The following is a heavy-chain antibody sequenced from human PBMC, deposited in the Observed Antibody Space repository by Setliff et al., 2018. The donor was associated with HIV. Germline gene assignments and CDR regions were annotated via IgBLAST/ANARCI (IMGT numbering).Heavy chain of an antibody. CDR3: ARGYYDSNVYYFPGF. J-gene: IGHJ4*02. CDR2: IYYSGST. Sequence: TLSLTCTVSGGSISGYYWSWIRQPPGTRLEWIGYIYYSGSTNYNPSLKRRVTISVDTSKNQFSLKRSSVTAADTAIYYCARGYYDSNVYYFPGFWGQGTLVTVSS. CDR1: GGSISGYY. V-gene: IGHV4-59*01. D-gene: IGHD3-22*01.